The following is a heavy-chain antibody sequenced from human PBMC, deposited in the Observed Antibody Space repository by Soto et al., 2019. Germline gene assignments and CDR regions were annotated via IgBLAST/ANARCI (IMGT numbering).Heavy chain of an antibody. D-gene: IGHD5-12*01. CDR2: IYYSGST. CDR3: ARGMGYSGLGWFDP. V-gene: IGHV4-31*03. Sequence: SETLSLTCTVSGGSISSGGYYWSWIRQHPGKGLEWIGYIYYSGSTYYNPSLKSRVTISVDTSKNQFSLKLSSVTAADTAVYYCARGMGYSGLGWFDPWGQGXLVTVSS. J-gene: IGHJ5*02. CDR1: GGSISSGGYY.